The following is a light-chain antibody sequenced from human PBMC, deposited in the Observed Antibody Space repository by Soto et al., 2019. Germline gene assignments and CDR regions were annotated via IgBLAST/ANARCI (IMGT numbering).Light chain of an antibody. Sequence: EIVLTQSPATLSLSPGDRATLSCRASQSVSDRVVWYQQKSGQAPSLLIYAASTRAAGVPARFSASGSVTDFTLTISDVQPEDFALYYCHQRQSWPRTFGQGTKV. CDR2: AAS. V-gene: IGKV3-11*01. J-gene: IGKJ1*01. CDR3: HQRQSWPRT. CDR1: QSVSDR.